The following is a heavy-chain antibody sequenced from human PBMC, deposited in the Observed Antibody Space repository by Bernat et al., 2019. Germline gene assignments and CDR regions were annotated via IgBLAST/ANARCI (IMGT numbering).Heavy chain of an antibody. D-gene: IGHD7-27*01. J-gene: IGHJ4*02. V-gene: IGHV3-74*01. Sequence: ELQLVESGGGLVQPGGSLRLSCAASGFTFSSHWMHWVRQAPGKGLVWVSRINNDGSTINYADSVKGRFTISRDNAKNTLYLQMNSLRAEDTAVYYCARLGPNWDLDYWGQGTLVTVSS. CDR3: ARLGPNWDLDY. CDR1: GFTFSSHW. CDR2: INNDGSTI.